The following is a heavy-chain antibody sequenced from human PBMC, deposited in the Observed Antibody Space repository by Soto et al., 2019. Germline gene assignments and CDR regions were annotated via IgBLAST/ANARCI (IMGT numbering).Heavy chain of an antibody. CDR3: ARDKSPYSSGWHNRHFDY. V-gene: IGHV3-30-3*01. CDR1: GFTFSSYA. CDR2: ISYDGSNK. J-gene: IGHJ4*02. Sequence: QVQLVESGGGVVQPGRSLRLSCAASGFTFSSYAMHWVRQAPGKGLEWVAVISYDGSNKYYADSVKGRFTISRDNSKNTLCLQMNSPRSEDTAVYYCARDKSPYSSGWHNRHFDYWGQGTLVTVSS. D-gene: IGHD6-19*01.